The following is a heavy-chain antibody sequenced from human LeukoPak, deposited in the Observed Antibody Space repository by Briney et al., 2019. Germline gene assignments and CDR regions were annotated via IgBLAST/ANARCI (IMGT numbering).Heavy chain of an antibody. CDR1: GYXFSSYW. CDR3: ARTYSSSWYLGN. CDR2: IDPSDSYT. V-gene: IGHV5-10-1*01. J-gene: IGHJ4*02. Sequence: GESLKISCNGSGYXFSSYWISWVRQMPGKGLEWMGRIDPSDSYTNYSPSFQGHVTISADRSISTAYLQWSSLNASDTAMYYCARTYSSSWYLGNWGQGTLVTVSS. D-gene: IGHD6-13*01.